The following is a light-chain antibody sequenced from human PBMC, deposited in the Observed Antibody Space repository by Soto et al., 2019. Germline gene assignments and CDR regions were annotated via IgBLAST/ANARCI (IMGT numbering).Light chain of an antibody. CDR3: CSYRSVNTVV. V-gene: IGLV2-14*01. Sequence: SALTQPASVSGSPGHSITISCTGTSSDVGFFNYVSWYQQHPGKAPKLMIYEVTNRPSGVSIRFSGSKSGNTASLTISGLQAEDEADYYCCSYRSVNTVVFGRGTKVTVL. J-gene: IGLJ2*01. CDR2: EVT. CDR1: SSDVGFFNY.